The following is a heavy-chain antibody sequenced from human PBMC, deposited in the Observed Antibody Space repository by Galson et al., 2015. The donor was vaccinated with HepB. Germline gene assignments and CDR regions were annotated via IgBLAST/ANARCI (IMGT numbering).Heavy chain of an antibody. J-gene: IGHJ6*02. CDR1: GFTFRSYV. D-gene: IGHD2-2*03. CDR2: ISSGGRKR. Sequence: SLRLSCAASGFTFRSYVMHWVRQAPGKGLEWVTVISSGGRKRYDADSVKGRFTSSRDNSKNTLTMQMNRLSVADMAVYYCARGLSIGDCSGTICYAGYGMGVWGQGTSVAVSS. V-gene: IGHV3-30*03. CDR3: ARGLSIGDCSGTICYAGYGMGV.